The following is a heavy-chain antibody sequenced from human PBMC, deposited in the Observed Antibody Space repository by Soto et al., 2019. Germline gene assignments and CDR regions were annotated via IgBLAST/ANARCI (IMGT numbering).Heavy chain of an antibody. CDR1: GYSFTNYW. J-gene: IGHJ4*02. Sequence: GESLKISCMGSGYSFTNYWIGWVRQMPGKGLEYMGIIYPGDSDTRYSPSFQGQVTISADKSISTAYLQWSGLKASDTAMYYCARMDSSGLAIDYWAQGTLVTVSS. D-gene: IGHD3-22*01. V-gene: IGHV5-51*01. CDR3: ARMDSSGLAIDY. CDR2: IYPGDSDT.